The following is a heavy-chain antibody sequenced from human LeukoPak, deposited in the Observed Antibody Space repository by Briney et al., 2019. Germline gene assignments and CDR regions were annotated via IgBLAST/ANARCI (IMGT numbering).Heavy chain of an antibody. CDR3: ARDPLYSYDYVWGSYRSQGGFDY. CDR1: GFTFSSYA. CDR2: ISYDGSNK. Sequence: PGRSLRLSCAASGFTFSSYAMHWVRQAPGKGLEWVAVISYDGSNKYYADSVKGRFTISRDNSKNTLYLQMNSLRAEDTAVYYCARDPLYSYDYVWGSYRSQGGFDYWGQGTLVTVSS. V-gene: IGHV3-30-3*01. D-gene: IGHD3-16*02. J-gene: IGHJ4*02.